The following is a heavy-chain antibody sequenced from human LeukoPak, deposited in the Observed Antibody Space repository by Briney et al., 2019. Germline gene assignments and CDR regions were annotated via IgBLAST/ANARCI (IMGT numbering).Heavy chain of an antibody. CDR1: GFTFCSYV. CDR3: ARDLGYGDGFDY. D-gene: IGHD4-17*01. Sequence: GGSLRLSCAASGFTFCSYVMSWVRQAPGKGLEWVSAISDSDGSTYYADSVKGRFTISRDNSKNTLYLQMNSLRAEDTAVYYCARDLGYGDGFDYWGQGTLVTVSS. V-gene: IGHV3-23*01. J-gene: IGHJ4*02. CDR2: ISDSDGST.